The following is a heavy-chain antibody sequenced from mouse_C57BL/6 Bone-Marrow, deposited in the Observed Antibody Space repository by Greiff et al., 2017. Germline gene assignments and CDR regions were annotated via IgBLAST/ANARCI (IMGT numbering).Heavy chain of an antibody. CDR2: FHPSDSDT. CDR1: GYTFTSYW. CDR3: AIGLQFYD. D-gene: IGHD6-1*01. V-gene: IGHV1-74*01. J-gene: IGHJ1*03. Sequence: VQLQQPGAELVKPGASVKVSCKASGYTFTSYWMHWVKQRPGQGLEWIGRFHPSDSDTNYNQTFKGKATLTVDKSSSTSYMQFSSLTSEDSAVYYGAIGLQFYDGGKGTTLTVSS.